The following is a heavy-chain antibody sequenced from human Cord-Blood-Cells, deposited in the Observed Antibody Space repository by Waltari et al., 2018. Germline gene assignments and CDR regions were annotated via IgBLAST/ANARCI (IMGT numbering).Heavy chain of an antibody. V-gene: IGHV6-1*01. CDR1: GASVPRNSAA. J-gene: IGHJ4*02. Sequence: QVQLQQSGPGLVKPSPPLSLTCVISGASVPRNSAAWNLFRQSPSRGLEWLGRTYYRSKWYNDYAVSVKSRITINPDTSKNQFSLQLNSVTPEDTAVYYCARGAFGDPIDYWGQGTLVTVSS. D-gene: IGHD3-16*01. CDR2: TYYRSKWYN. CDR3: ARGAFGDPIDY.